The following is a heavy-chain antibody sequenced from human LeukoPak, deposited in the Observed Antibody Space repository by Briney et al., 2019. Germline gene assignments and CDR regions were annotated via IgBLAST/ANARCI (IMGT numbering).Heavy chain of an antibody. V-gene: IGHV4-34*01. CDR2: INHSGST. J-gene: IGHJ4*02. CDR3: ASIPSGYGDYEGGYDY. D-gene: IGHD4-17*01. CDR1: GGSISSYY. Sequence: SETLSLTCTVSGGSISSYYWSWIRQPPGKGLEWIGEINHSGSTNYNPSLKSRVTISVDTSKNQFSLKLSSVTAADTAVYYCASIPSGYGDYEGGYDYWGQGTLVTVSS.